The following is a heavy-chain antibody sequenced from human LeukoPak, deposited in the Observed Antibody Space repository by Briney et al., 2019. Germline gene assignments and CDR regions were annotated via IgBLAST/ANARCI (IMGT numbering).Heavy chain of an antibody. Sequence: PGGSLRLSCEASGFTFEDHTMHWVRQVPGKGLEWVALINWKGDITSYVDSVKGRFTISRDNSKNSLYLQLNSLRIEDTAFYYCARRPPATETLDYWGQGTLVTVSS. CDR2: INWKGDIT. V-gene: IGHV3-43*01. CDR1: GFTFEDHT. CDR3: ARRPPATETLDY. J-gene: IGHJ4*02.